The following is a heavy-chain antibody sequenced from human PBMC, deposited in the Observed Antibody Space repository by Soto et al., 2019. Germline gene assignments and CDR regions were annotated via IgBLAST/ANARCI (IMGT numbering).Heavy chain of an antibody. CDR1: GGTFSSYA. CDR3: ARGIAARQDAFSS. J-gene: IGHJ3*02. Sequence: SVKVSCKASGGTFSSYAISWVRQAPGQGLEWMGGIIPIFGTANYAQKFQGRVTITADESTSTAYMELSSLRSEDTAVYYCARGIAARQDAFSSWARGTTDPVSS. V-gene: IGHV1-69*13. D-gene: IGHD6-6*01. CDR2: IIPIFGTA.